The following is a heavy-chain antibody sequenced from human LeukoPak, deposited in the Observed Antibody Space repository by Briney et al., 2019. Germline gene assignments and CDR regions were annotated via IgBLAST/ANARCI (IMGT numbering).Heavy chain of an antibody. D-gene: IGHD3-22*01. Sequence: INHSASTNYNPSLKSRVTISVDTSKNQFSLKLSSVTAADTAVYYCARVYLGVYYDSSFFDYWGQGTLVTVSS. J-gene: IGHJ4*02. CDR2: INHSAST. V-gene: IGHV4-34*01. CDR3: ARVYLGVYYDSSFFDY.